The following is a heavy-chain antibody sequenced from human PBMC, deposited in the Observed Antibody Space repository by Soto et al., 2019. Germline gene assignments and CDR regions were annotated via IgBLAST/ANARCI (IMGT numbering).Heavy chain of an antibody. Sequence: QVQLVESGGGVVQPGRSLRLSCAASGFTFSSYAMHWVRQAPGKGLEWVAVISYDGSNKYYADSVKGRFTISRDNSKNTLYLQMNSLRAEDTAVYYCARESRDAFDIWGQGTMLTVSS. J-gene: IGHJ3*02. CDR1: GFTFSSYA. V-gene: IGHV3-30-3*01. CDR2: ISYDGSNK. CDR3: ARESRDAFDI.